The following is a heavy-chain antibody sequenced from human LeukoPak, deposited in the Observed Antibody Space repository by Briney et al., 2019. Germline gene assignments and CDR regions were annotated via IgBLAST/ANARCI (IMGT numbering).Heavy chain of an antibody. CDR1: GFALSSHW. CDR2: VNRDGSET. CDR3: ARSSYSSSSSV. D-gene: IGHD6-6*01. J-gene: IGHJ3*01. V-gene: IGHV3-7*03. Sequence: GGSLRLSCAASGFALSSHWMTWVRQVPGRGPEWVANVNRDGSETYYLDSVKGRFTISKDNAKNPLYLQMNSLRAEDTAVYYCARSSYSSSSSVWGQGTMVTVSS.